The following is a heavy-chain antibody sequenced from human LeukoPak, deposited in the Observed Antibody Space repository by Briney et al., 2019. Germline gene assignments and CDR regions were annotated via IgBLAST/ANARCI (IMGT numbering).Heavy chain of an antibody. Sequence: GASVKVSCKASGYTFTSYGISWVRQAPGQGLEWMGWISAYNGNTNYAQKFQGRVTMTRDTSTSTVYMELSSLRSEDTAVYYCARGGGSSYFDPWGQGTLVAVSS. CDR1: GYTFTSYG. J-gene: IGHJ5*02. D-gene: IGHD6-13*01. CDR2: ISAYNGNT. CDR3: ARGGGSSYFDP. V-gene: IGHV1-18*01.